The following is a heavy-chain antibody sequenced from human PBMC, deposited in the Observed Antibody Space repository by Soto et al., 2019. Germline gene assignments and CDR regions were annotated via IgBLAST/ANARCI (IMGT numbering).Heavy chain of an antibody. CDR1: GYTFTNFY. V-gene: IGHV1-46*03. J-gene: IGHJ4*02. Sequence: QVQLVQSGAEVKKPGASVKVSCKASGYTFTNFYMHWLRQAPGQGLEWMGVINPSDGRTDYAQKFQGTVTMTRDTSTTTVYMDLSSLRSEDTAVYFCTRESVKAARPFDFWGQGTLVTVSS. CDR3: TRESVKAARPFDF. D-gene: IGHD6-6*01. CDR2: INPSDGRT.